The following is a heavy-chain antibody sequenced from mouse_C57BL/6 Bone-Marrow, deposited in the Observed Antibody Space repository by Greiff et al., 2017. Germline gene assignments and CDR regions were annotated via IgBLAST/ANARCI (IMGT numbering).Heavy chain of an antibody. J-gene: IGHJ4*01. CDR3: ARKGYDAWDY. CDR1: GFTFSDYG. CDR2: NSNLAYSI. V-gene: IGHV5-15*01. Sequence: EVHLVESGGGLVQPGGSLKLSCAASGFTFSDYGMAWVRQAPRKGPEWVAFNSNLAYSIYYADTVKGRVTIARANAKNTLYLEMSSLRSEDTAMYYCARKGYDAWDYGGQGTSVTVSS.